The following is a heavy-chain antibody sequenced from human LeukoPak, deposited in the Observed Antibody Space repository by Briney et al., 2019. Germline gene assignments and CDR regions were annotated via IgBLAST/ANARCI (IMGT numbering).Heavy chain of an antibody. Sequence: RPSETLSLTRTASGYSISSGYCWGWIRQPPGKGLEWIGSIYHSGSTYYNPSLKSRVTISVDTSKNQFSLKLSSVTAADTAVYYCASFGYRPAYFDYWGQGTLVTVSS. V-gene: IGHV4-38-2*02. CDR1: GYSISSGYC. D-gene: IGHD3-16*02. CDR3: ASFGYRPAYFDY. J-gene: IGHJ4*02. CDR2: IYHSGST.